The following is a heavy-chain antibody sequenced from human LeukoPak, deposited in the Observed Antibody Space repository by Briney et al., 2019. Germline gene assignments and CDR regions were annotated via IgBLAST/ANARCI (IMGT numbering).Heavy chain of an antibody. J-gene: IGHJ6*02. CDR3: ARERRYCSSTSCPYYYYYGMDV. D-gene: IGHD2-2*01. CDR1: GFTVSSIY. Sequence: GGSLRLSCAVSGFTVSSIYMSWVRQAPGKGLEWVSVIYSGGSTDYADSVKGRFIISRDDSKNTLYLQMNSLRAEDTAVYYCARERRYCSSTSCPYYYYYGMDVWGQGTTVTVSS. CDR2: IYSGGST. V-gene: IGHV3-53*01.